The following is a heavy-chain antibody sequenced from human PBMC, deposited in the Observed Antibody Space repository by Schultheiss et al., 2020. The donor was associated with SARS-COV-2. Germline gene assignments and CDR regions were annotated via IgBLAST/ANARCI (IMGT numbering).Heavy chain of an antibody. Sequence: SETLSLTCTVSGGSISSYYWSWIRQPPGKGLEWIGYIYYSGSTNYNPSLKSRVTISVDTSKNQFSLKLSSVTAADTAVYYCARLTIWYGMDVWGQGTTVTVSS. V-gene: IGHV4-59*12. CDR3: ARLTIWYGMDV. J-gene: IGHJ6*02. D-gene: IGHD3-3*01. CDR1: GGSISSYY. CDR2: IYYSGST.